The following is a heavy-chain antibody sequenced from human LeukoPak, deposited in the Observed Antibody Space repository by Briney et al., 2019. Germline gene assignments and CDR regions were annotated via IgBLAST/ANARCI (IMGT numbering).Heavy chain of an antibody. CDR2: IYSGGST. CDR3: ARDKGRVLDY. D-gene: IGHD1-26*01. J-gene: IGHJ4*02. V-gene: IGHV3-53*04. Sequence: GGSLRLSCAASGFTVSSNYMSWVRQAPGKGLEWVSVIYSGGSTYYADSVEGRFTISRHNSKNTLYLQMNSLRAEDTAVYYCARDKGRVLDYWGQGTLVTVSS. CDR1: GFTVSSNY.